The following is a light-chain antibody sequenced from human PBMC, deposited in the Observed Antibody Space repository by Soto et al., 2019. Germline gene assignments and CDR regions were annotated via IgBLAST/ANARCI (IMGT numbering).Light chain of an antibody. CDR1: SSDVGRYNY. CDR2: DVV. V-gene: IGLV2-14*03. CDR3: SSYTSSSTLDV. Sequence: QSVLTQPASVSGSPGQSITISCTGTSSDVGRYNYVSWYQQYPGKAPKLIIYDVVNRPSGVSNRFSASKSGNTASLTISGHQADDEADYHCSSYTSSSTLDVFGTGTKVTVL. J-gene: IGLJ1*01.